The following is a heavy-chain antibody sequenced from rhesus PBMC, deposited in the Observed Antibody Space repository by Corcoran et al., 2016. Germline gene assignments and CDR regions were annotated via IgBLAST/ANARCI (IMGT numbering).Heavy chain of an antibody. Sequence: EVQLVQSGAEVKRPGESLKISCKTSGYSFTSYWISWVRQMTGKGLEWMGVIDPSDSDHLYSPSFQGQVNNSADKSISTAYLQWSSLKASDTATYYCAKGPYYNFWTGYYEEGYGLDSWGQGVVVTVSS. V-gene: IGHV5-2*01. CDR1: GYSFTSYW. J-gene: IGHJ6*01. CDR2: IDPSDSDH. D-gene: IGHD3-3*01. CDR3: AKGPYYNFWTGYYEEGYGLDS.